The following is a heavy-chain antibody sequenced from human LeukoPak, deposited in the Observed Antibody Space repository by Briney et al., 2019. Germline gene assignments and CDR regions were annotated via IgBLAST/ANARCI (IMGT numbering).Heavy chain of an antibody. D-gene: IGHD6-13*01. CDR3: ARGRVAALGSPWSYYYGMDV. Sequence: SETLSLTCTVSGGSISSGDYYWSWIRQPPGEGLEWIGYIYYSGSTYYNPSLRSRVTISVDTSKNQFSLKLSSVTAADTAVYYCARGRVAALGSPWSYYYGMDVWGQGTTVTVSS. CDR1: GGSISSGDYY. V-gene: IGHV4-30-4*01. CDR2: IYYSGST. J-gene: IGHJ6*02.